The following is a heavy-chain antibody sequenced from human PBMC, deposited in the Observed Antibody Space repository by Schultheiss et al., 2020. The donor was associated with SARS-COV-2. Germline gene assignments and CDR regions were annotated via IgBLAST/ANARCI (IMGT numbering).Heavy chain of an antibody. V-gene: IGHV3-23*01. D-gene: IGHD1-26*01. Sequence: GGSLRLSCAASGFTFDDYAMHWVRQAPGKGLEWVSAISGSGGSTYYADSVKGRFTISRDNSKNTLYLQMNSLRAEDTAVYYCAKDHWDWDWFDPWGQGTLVTVSS. CDR1: GFTFDDYA. CDR2: ISGSGGST. CDR3: AKDHWDWDWFDP. J-gene: IGHJ5*02.